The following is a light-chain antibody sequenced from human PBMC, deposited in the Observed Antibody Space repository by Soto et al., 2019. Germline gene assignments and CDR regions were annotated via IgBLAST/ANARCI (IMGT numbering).Light chain of an antibody. V-gene: IGKV1-27*01. CDR3: QKYDSAPLT. CDR2: AAS. CDR1: QGMSNY. Sequence: DIQMTQSPSSLSASVGDRVTITCRASQGMSNYLAWYQQKPGKVPKLLIYAASTLQSGVPSRFSGSGSETDFTLTIASLQPEDVACYYCQKYDSAPLTFGGGTKVEIK. J-gene: IGKJ4*01.